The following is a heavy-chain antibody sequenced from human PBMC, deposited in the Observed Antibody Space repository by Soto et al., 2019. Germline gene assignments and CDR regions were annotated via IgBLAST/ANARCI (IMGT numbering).Heavy chain of an antibody. CDR1: GFTFSSYN. Sequence: EVQLVESGGDVVKAGGSLRLSCVGSGFTFSSYNMHWVRQAPGKGLEWVSSISASSTYIHYADSVKGRFTISRDNANNSLYLHMNSLRAADTAGYYCARNGNFYDSGGSRDYWGQGTLVTVSS. V-gene: IGHV3-21*01. J-gene: IGHJ4*02. CDR3: ARNGNFYDSGGSRDY. CDR2: ISASSTYI. D-gene: IGHD3-22*01.